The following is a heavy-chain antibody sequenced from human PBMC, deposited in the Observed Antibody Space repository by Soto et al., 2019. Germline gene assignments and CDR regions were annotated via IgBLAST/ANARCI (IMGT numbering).Heavy chain of an antibody. CDR3: AKDRPAADYYDSSGYLTSLSYNWFAP. D-gene: IGHD3-22*01. CDR2: IWYDGSNK. V-gene: IGHV3-33*03. Sequence: GGSLRLSCAASGFTFSSYGMRWVRQAPGKGLEWVAVIWYDGSNKYYADSVKGRFTISRDNAKNTLYLQMNSLRAEDTAVYYCAKDRPAADYYDSSGYLTSLSYNWFAPWVQGTLVTVSS. J-gene: IGHJ5*02. CDR1: GFTFSSYG.